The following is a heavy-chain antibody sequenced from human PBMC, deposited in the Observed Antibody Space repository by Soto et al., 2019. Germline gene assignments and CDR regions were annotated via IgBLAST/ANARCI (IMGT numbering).Heavy chain of an antibody. CDR3: ARDLYDFWSGAPLRDYYMDV. CDR2: IYYSGST. J-gene: IGHJ6*03. Sequence: QVQLQESGPGLVKPSETLSLTCTVSGGSIISYYWSWIRQPPGKGLEWIGYIYYSGSTNYNPSLKSRVTVAVDPSKNQFSLKLSSVTDADTAVYYCARDLYDFWSGAPLRDYYMDVWGKGTTVTVSS. D-gene: IGHD3-3*01. V-gene: IGHV4-59*01. CDR1: GGSIISYY.